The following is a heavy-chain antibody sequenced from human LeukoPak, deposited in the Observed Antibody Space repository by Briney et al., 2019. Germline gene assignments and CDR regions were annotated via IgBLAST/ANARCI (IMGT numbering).Heavy chain of an antibody. CDR3: TRGPIQRWLYYGMDV. V-gene: IGHV3-7*03. J-gene: IGHJ6*02. CDR1: GFTFSSYC. Sequence: GGSLRLSCAASGFTFSSYCMSWVRQAPGKGLEWVANINQDESERYYVDSVKGRFTISRDNAKNSLYLQMNILETEDTALYYCTRGPIQRWLYYGMDVWGQGTTVIVSS. CDR2: INQDESER. D-gene: IGHD5-18*01.